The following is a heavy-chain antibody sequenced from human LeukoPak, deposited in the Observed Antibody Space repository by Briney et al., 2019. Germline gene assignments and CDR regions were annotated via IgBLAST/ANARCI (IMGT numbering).Heavy chain of an antibody. CDR1: GFTVSGNF. Sequence: GGSLRLSCAASGFTVSGNFMSWVRQAPGKGLEWVSGINWNGGSTGYADSVKGRFTISRDNAKNSLYLQMNSLRAEDTALYYCARSGYCSGGSCFKPYYYYYMDVWGKGTTVTVSS. J-gene: IGHJ6*03. D-gene: IGHD2-15*01. CDR2: INWNGGST. CDR3: ARSGYCSGGSCFKPYYYYYMDV. V-gene: IGHV3-20*04.